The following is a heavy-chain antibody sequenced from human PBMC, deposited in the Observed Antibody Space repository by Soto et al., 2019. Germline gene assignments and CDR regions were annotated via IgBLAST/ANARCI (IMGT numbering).Heavy chain of an antibody. Sequence: QVLLQESGPGLMKPSQTLSLTCTVSGLTISSASYYWSWIRQHPGKGLEWVGNIYYNGSTYYSPSLKSRVTLWVDTSNNQFSLRLASVTAADTAVYYCARYRISGSWSKFDYWGQGTLVTVSS. V-gene: IGHV4-31*03. D-gene: IGHD6-13*01. CDR2: IYYNGST. CDR1: GLTISSASYY. J-gene: IGHJ4*02. CDR3: ARYRISGSWSKFDY.